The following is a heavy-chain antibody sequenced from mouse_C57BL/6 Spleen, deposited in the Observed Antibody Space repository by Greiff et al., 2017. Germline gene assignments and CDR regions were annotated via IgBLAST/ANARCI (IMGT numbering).Heavy chain of an antibody. CDR3: ASERGGIYYDYLAWFAY. Sequence: QLQLQQPGAELVKPGASVKMSCKASGYTFTSYWITWVKQRPGQGLEWIGDIYPGSGSTNYNEKFKSKATLTVDTSSSTAYMQLSSLTSEDSAVYYCASERGGIYYDYLAWFAYWGQGTLVTVSA. CDR1: GYTFTSYW. CDR2: IYPGSGST. V-gene: IGHV1-55*01. J-gene: IGHJ3*01. D-gene: IGHD2-4*01.